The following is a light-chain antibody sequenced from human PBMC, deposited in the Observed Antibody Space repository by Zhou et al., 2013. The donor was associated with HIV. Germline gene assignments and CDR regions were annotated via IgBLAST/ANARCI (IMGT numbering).Light chain of an antibody. V-gene: IGKV1-27*01. CDR3: QSYDSALRT. Sequence: DIQMTQSPSSLSASVGDRVTITCRASQGIGYSLAWYQQKPGKAPKLLIYTASILLSGVPSRFSGMGSGTDFTLTISSLQSEDVATYYCQSYDSALRTFGGGTKVEI. CDR2: TAS. J-gene: IGKJ4*01. CDR1: QGIGYS.